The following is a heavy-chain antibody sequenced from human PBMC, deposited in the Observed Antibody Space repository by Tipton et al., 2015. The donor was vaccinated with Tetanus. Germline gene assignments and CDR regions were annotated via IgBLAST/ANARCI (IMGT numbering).Heavy chain of an antibody. V-gene: IGHV4-59*11. CDR3: ARKLGNGWFDP. J-gene: IGHJ5*02. CDR1: GDSISNHY. D-gene: IGHD2-8*01. Sequence: LRLSCAVSGDSISNHYWSWIRQPPGKRLEWIGYFYYSGNTNYNPSFNNRVTISVDTSKNQLSLTLSSVTTADTAVYYCARKLGNGWFDPWGQGILVTVSS. CDR2: FYYSGNT.